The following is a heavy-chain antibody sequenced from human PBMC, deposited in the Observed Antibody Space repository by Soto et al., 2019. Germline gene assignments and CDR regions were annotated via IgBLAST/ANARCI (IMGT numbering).Heavy chain of an antibody. V-gene: IGHV3-23*01. CDR2: ISGSGGST. Sequence: GGSLRLSCAASGFTFSSYAMSWVRQAPGKGLEWVSAISGSGGSTYHADSVKGRFTISRDNSKNTLYLQMNSLRAEDTAVYYSAKDMSTTYTHYYYYYVDVWGKGTTVTVPS. CDR1: GFTFSSYA. CDR3: AKDMSTTYTHYYYYYVDV. J-gene: IGHJ6*03. D-gene: IGHD1-7*01.